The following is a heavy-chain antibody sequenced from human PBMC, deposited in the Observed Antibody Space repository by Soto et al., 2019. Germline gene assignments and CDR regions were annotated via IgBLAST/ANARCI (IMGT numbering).Heavy chain of an antibody. D-gene: IGHD3-22*01. CDR3: AIRASYYDSSGYFDY. J-gene: IGHJ4*02. CDR1: GFTFSSYW. CDR2: INSDGSST. V-gene: IGHV3-74*01. Sequence: GSLRLSCAASGFTFSSYWMHWVRQAPGKGLVWVSRINSDGSSTSYADSVKGRFTISRDNAKNTLYLQMNSLRAEDTAVYYCAIRASYYDSSGYFDYWGQGTLVTV.